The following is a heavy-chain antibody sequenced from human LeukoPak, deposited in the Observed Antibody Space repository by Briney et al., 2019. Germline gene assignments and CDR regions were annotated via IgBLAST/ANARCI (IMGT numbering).Heavy chain of an antibody. CDR1: GFPFSTYG. D-gene: IGHD6-13*01. Sequence: PGGSLRLSCAASGFPFSTYGLHWVRQAPGKGLEWVAVTHADAIHGNNKYYADSVKGRFTIPRDNSKNTLYLQMNSLRAEDTAVYYCARDSSSSWYFDYWGQGTLVTVSS. V-gene: IGHV3-30*19. CDR2: THADAIHGNNK. CDR3: ARDSSSSWYFDY. J-gene: IGHJ4*02.